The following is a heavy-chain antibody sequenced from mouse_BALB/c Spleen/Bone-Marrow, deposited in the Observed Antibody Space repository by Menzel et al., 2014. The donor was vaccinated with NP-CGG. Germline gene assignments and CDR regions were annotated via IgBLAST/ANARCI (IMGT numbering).Heavy chain of an antibody. CDR1: GFTFSSYT. CDR2: ISSGGSYT. CDR3: TRDLYDGYYYYAMDY. J-gene: IGHJ4*01. V-gene: IGHV5-6-4*01. Sequence: EVMLVESGGGLVKPGGSLKLSCAASGFTFSSYTISWVRQTPEKRLEWVATISSGGSYTYYPDSVKGRFTISRDSAKNTLYLQMSSLKSEDTAMYYCTRDLYDGYYYYAMDYWGQGTSVTVSS. D-gene: IGHD2-3*01.